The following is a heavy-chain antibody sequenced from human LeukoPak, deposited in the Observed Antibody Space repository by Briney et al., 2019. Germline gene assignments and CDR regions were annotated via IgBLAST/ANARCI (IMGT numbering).Heavy chain of an antibody. D-gene: IGHD3-10*01. J-gene: IGHJ4*02. CDR2: ISAYNGNT. V-gene: IGHV1-18*01. Sequence: ASVMVSCKTSGYTFTSYGISWVRQAPGQGLEWMGWISAYNGNTNYAQKLQGRVTMTTDTSTSTAYMELRSLRSDDTAVYYCARSVGNYYGSGSYLHFDYWGQGTLVTVSS. CDR3: ARSVGNYYGSGSYLHFDY. CDR1: GYTFTSYG.